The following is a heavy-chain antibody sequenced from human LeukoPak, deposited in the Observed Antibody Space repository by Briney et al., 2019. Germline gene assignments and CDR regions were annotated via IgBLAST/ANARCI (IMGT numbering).Heavy chain of an antibody. J-gene: IGHJ6*02. Sequence: SETLSLTCAVYGGSFSGYYWSWIRQPPGKGLEWIGEINHSGSTNYNPSLKSRVTISVDTSKNQFSLKLSSVTAADTAMYYCARGRKGSTIFGVVIHSDYGMDVWGQGTTVTVSS. V-gene: IGHV4-34*01. CDR2: INHSGST. D-gene: IGHD3-3*01. CDR1: GGSFSGYY. CDR3: ARGRKGSTIFGVVIHSDYGMDV.